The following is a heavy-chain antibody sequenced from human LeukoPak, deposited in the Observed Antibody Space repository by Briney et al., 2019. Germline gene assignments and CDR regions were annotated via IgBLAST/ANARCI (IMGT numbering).Heavy chain of an antibody. CDR3: ACGRGYYFDY. D-gene: IGHD3-10*01. Sequence: SVKVSCKASGGTFSSYAISWVRQAPGQGLEWMGRIIPILSIANYAQKFQGRVTITADKSTSTAYMELSSLRSEDTAVYYCACGRGYYFDYWGQGTLVTVSS. CDR2: IIPILSIA. J-gene: IGHJ4*02. V-gene: IGHV1-69*04. CDR1: GGTFSSYA.